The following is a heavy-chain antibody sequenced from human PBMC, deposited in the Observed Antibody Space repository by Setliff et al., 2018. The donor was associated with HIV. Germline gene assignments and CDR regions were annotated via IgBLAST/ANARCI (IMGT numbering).Heavy chain of an antibody. CDR3: ASGGPIGWVRGVSNWFDP. CDR2: IYTSGST. D-gene: IGHD3-10*01. Sequence: PSETLSLTCTVSGGSISSYYWSWIRQPAGKGLEWIGRIYTSGSTNYNPSLKSRVTVSVDTSKNQFSLKLSSVTAADQAVYYCASGGPIGWVRGVSNWFDPWGQGTLVTVSS. V-gene: IGHV4-4*07. J-gene: IGHJ5*02. CDR1: GGSISSYY.